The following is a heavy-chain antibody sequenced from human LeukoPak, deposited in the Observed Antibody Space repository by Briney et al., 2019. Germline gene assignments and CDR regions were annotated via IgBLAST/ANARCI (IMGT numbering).Heavy chain of an antibody. V-gene: IGHV4-59*12. Sequence: PSETLSLTCTLSGGSISNYYWSWIRQPPGKGLEWIGYIYYSGTTNYNPSLKSRVTMSVDTSKNQFSLKLSSVTAADTAVYYCARGTVRGVIFDDYYYYMDVWGKGTTVTISS. J-gene: IGHJ6*03. CDR2: IYYSGTT. D-gene: IGHD3-10*01. CDR3: ARGTVRGVIFDDYYYYMDV. CDR1: GGSISNYY.